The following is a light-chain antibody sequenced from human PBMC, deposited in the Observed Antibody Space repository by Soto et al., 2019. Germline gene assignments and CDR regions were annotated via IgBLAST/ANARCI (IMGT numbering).Light chain of an antibody. CDR1: ESVSRY. V-gene: IGKV3-11*01. CDR2: DAS. CDR3: QQRSRT. Sequence: EIVLTQSPATLSLSPGETATLSCRASESVSRYLDWYQQKPGQAPRLLIYDASNRATGIPTRFSGSGSGTDFTLTISSLEPDDFAVYYCQQRSRTFGGGTKVEI. J-gene: IGKJ4*01.